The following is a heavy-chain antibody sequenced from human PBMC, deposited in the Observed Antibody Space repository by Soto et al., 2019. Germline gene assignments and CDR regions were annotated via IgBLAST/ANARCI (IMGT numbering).Heavy chain of an antibody. Sequence: QVQLVQSGAEVKKPGASVKVSCKASGYTFTSYDINWVRQATGQGLEWMGWMNPNRGNTGYAQTFQGRVTMTRNTSIRTAYMELSSLRSEDTAVYYCTREKTSYGMDVWGQGTTVTVSS. J-gene: IGHJ6*02. CDR1: GYTFTSYD. CDR3: TREKTSYGMDV. CDR2: MNPNRGNT. V-gene: IGHV1-8*01.